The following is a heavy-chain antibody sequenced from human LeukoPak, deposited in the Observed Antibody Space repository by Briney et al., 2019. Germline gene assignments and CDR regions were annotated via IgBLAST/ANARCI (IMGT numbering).Heavy chain of an antibody. J-gene: IGHJ4*02. V-gene: IGHV4-61*01. CDR1: GGSVSSTNYY. CDR3: ARAATIGDFDY. CDR2: IYYTGST. Sequence: SETLSLTCTVSGGSVSSTNYYWRWLRQPPGGGLEWIGYIYYTGSTNYNPSLKSRVTISVDVSKNQFSLRLTSVTAADTAVDYCARAATIGDFDYWGQGTLVTVSS. D-gene: IGHD3-9*01.